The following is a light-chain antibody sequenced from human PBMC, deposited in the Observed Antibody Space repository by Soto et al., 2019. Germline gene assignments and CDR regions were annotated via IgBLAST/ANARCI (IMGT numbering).Light chain of an antibody. CDR3: HQYKSYTPYT. Sequence: DIPMTQSPSALSASLGDRVTITCRASHSIGTWLAWYQQRPGKAPKPLIYDASSLGSGVPSRFSGGGSGTEFTLTISSLQPDDFGTYYCHQYKSYTPYTIGQGTKVEIK. V-gene: IGKV1-5*01. J-gene: IGKJ2*01. CDR2: DAS. CDR1: HSIGTW.